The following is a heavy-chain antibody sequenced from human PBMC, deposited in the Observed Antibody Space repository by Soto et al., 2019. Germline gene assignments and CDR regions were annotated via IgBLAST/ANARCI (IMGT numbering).Heavy chain of an antibody. J-gene: IGHJ4*02. CDR1: GYTFINYN. D-gene: IGHD1-26*01. CDR2: ISTSNADT. CDR3: ARDITGATGDY. Sequence: ASVKVSCKASGYTFINYNIFWVRQAPGQGLEWMGWISTSNADTNYAQNLQGRVTMTTDTSTSTAYVELRSLRYDDTAVYYCARDITGATGDYWGQGTLVTVSS. V-gene: IGHV1-18*01.